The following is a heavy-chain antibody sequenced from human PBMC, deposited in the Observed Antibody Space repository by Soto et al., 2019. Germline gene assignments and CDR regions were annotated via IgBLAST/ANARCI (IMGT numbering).Heavy chain of an antibody. J-gene: IGHJ4*02. V-gene: IGHV3-30*18. CDR3: AKDSYYYDSSGYGLDY. CDR1: GFTFSSYG. CDR2: ISYDGSNK. D-gene: IGHD3-22*01. Sequence: GGSLRLSCAASGFTFSSYGMHWVRQAPGKGLEWVAAISYDGSNKYYADSVKGRFTISRDNSKNTLYLQMNSLRAEDTAVYYCAKDSYYYDSSGYGLDYWGQGTLVTVSS.